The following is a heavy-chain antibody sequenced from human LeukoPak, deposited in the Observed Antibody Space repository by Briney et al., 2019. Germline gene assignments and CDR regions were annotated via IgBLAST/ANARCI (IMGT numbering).Heavy chain of an antibody. D-gene: IGHD3-3*01. CDR3: ARDYVFWSGPPSYMDV. Sequence: PGGSLRLSCAASGFTFDDYGMSWVRQAPGKGLEWVSGINWNGGSTGYADSVKGRFTISRDNAKNSLYLQMNSLRAEDTALYYCARDYVFWSGPPSYMDVGGKGTTVPVPS. CDR1: GFTFDDYG. V-gene: IGHV3-20*04. J-gene: IGHJ6*03. CDR2: INWNGGST.